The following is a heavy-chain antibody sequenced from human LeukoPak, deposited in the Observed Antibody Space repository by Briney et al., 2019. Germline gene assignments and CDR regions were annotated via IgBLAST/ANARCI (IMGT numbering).Heavy chain of an antibody. CDR3: ASYAKDIVVLPAASIYWYFDL. CDR2: INHSGST. J-gene: IGHJ2*01. V-gene: IGHV4-34*01. D-gene: IGHD2-2*01. CDR1: GGSFSGYY. Sequence: SETLSLTCTVFGGSFSGYYWSWIRQPPGKGLEWIGEINHSGSTNYNPSLKSRVTISVDTSKNQFSLKLSSVTAADTAVYYCASYAKDIVVLPAASIYWYFDLWGRGTLVTVSS.